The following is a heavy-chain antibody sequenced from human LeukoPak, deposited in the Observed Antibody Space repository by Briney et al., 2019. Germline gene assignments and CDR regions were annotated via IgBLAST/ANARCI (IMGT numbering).Heavy chain of an antibody. J-gene: IGHJ4*02. V-gene: IGHV4-59*01. Sequence: PSETLSLTCTVSGGSISSYYWSWIRQPPGKGLEWIGYISYSGSTNYNPSLKSRVTISVDTSKNQFSLKLSSVTAADTAVYYCARVRALTGFDYWGQGTLVTVSS. CDR2: ISYSGST. CDR3: ARVRALTGFDY. D-gene: IGHD3-9*01. CDR1: GGSISSYY.